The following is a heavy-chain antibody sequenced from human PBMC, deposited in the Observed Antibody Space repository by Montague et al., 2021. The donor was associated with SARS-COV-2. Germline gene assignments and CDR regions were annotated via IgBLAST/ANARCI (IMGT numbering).Heavy chain of an antibody. CDR1: GFTFSSYS. D-gene: IGHD6-13*01. Sequence: SLRLSFSASGFTFSSYSMNWVRQAPGKGLEWVSSISSSSSYIYYADSVKGRFTISRDNAKNSLYLQMNSLRAEDTAVYYCASGAIAAAGTGYYYYGMDVWGQGTTVTVSS. CDR3: ASGAIAAAGTGYYYYGMDV. V-gene: IGHV3-21*01. J-gene: IGHJ6*02. CDR2: ISSSSSYI.